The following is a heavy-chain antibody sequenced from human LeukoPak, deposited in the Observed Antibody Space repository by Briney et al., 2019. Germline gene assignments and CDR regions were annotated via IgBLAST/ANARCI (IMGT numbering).Heavy chain of an antibody. J-gene: IGHJ6*04. V-gene: IGHV5-51*01. CDR3: ARQTPNQYGMDV. CDR2: IHPGDSNI. Sequence: GESLKISCKGFEYSFTSYWIGWVRQMPGKGPEWMGIIHPGDSNIRYSPSFQGQITISADKSISTAYLQWSSLKASDTAMYYCARQTPNQYGMDVWGTGTTVTVSS. D-gene: IGHD2-15*01. CDR1: EYSFTSYW.